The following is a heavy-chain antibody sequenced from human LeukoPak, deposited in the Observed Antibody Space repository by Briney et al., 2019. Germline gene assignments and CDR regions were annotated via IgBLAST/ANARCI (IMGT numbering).Heavy chain of an antibody. CDR2: IYYSGNT. CDR1: GGSITSYY. V-gene: IGHV4-59*08. J-gene: IGHJ4*02. CDR3: ARRTDSTWYFD. Sequence: PSETLSLTCTLSGGSITSYYWSWIRQPPRKGLEWIGYIYYSGNTNYNPSLKSRVTISVDTSKNQFCLMLGSVSAADTAVYYCARRTDSTWYFDWGQGTLVTVSS. D-gene: IGHD6-13*01.